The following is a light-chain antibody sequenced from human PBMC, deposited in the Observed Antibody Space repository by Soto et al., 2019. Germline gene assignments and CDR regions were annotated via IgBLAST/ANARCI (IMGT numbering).Light chain of an antibody. J-gene: IGKJ4*01. Sequence: EIVLTQSPGTLSLSPGERATLSCRASQSVSSSYLAWYQQKPGQAPRLLIYGASSRATGIPDRFSGSVSGTDFTLTVSRLEPKDFAVYYCQQYGRSPLTFGGGTKVDIK. CDR3: QQYGRSPLT. V-gene: IGKV3-20*01. CDR1: QSVSSSY. CDR2: GAS.